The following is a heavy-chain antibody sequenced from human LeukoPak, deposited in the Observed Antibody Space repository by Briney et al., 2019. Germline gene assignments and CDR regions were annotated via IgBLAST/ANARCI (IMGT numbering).Heavy chain of an antibody. Sequence: PGGSLRLSCAASGFTFSSYWMSWVRQAPGKGLEWVANIKQDGSEEYYVDSVKGRFTISRDNAKNSLYLQMNSLRAEDTAVYYCARDVFGSSSWYFDPWGQGTLVTVSS. J-gene: IGHJ5*02. V-gene: IGHV3-7*01. CDR3: ARDVFGSSSWYFDP. D-gene: IGHD6-13*01. CDR2: IKQDGSEE. CDR1: GFTFSSYW.